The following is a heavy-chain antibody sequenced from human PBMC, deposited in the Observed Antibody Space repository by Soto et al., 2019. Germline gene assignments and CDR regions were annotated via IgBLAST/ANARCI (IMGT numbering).Heavy chain of an antibody. CDR2: IKQDGSEK. Sequence: PGGSLRLSCAASGFTFSSYWMSWVRQAPGKGLEWVANIKQDGSEKYYVDSVKGRFTISRDNAKNSLYLQMNSLRAEDTAVYYCARDLDPKWEPLDYWGQGTLVTVSS. J-gene: IGHJ4*02. V-gene: IGHV3-7*01. CDR3: ARDLDPKWEPLDY. D-gene: IGHD1-26*01. CDR1: GFTFSSYW.